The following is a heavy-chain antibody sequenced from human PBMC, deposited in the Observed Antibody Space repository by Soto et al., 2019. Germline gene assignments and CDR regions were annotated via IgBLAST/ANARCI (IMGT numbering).Heavy chain of an antibody. Sequence: QVQLVQSGAEVKKPGASVKVSCKASGYTFTSYYMHWVRQAPGQGLEWMGIINASGGSTSYAQKFQRRVTITMYTSTSTGYVEMSSLRSEDTAVYYFARDLAGSVSDEPNYYYAMDVWGQGTTFTVCS. CDR2: INASGGST. CDR1: GYTFTSYY. CDR3: ARDLAGSVSDEPNYYYAMDV. D-gene: IGHD3-10*01. J-gene: IGHJ6*02. V-gene: IGHV1-46*01.